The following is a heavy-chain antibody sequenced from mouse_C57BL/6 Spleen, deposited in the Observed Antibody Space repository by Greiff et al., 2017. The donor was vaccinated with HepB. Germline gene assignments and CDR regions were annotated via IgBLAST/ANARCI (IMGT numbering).Heavy chain of an antibody. CDR2: INYGGSST. J-gene: IGHJ4*01. D-gene: IGHD3-2*02. V-gene: IGHV5-16*01. Sequence: EVMLVESEGGLVQPGSSMKLSCTASGFTFSDYYMAWVRQVPEKGLEWVANINYGGSSTYYLDSLKSRFIISRDNAKNILYLQMSSLKSEDTATYYCARQLRLHGAMDYWGQGTSVTVSS. CDR1: GFTFSDYY. CDR3: ARQLRLHGAMDY.